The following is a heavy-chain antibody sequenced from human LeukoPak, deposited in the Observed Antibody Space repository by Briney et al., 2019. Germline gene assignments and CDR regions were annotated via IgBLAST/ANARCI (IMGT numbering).Heavy chain of an antibody. CDR3: ARAGPGYFDY. D-gene: IGHD1-14*01. Sequence: PSETLSLTCAVYGGSFSGYYWSWIRQPPGKGLEWIGYIYYSGSTNYNPSLKSRVTISVDTSKNQFSLKLSSVTAADTAVYYCARAGPGYFDYWGQGTLVTVSS. CDR2: IYYSGST. CDR1: GGSFSGYY. V-gene: IGHV4-59*01. J-gene: IGHJ4*02.